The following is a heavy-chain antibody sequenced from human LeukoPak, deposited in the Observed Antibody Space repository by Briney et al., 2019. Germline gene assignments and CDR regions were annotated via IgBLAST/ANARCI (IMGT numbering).Heavy chain of an antibody. V-gene: IGHV1-18*01. CDR2: ISAYNGNT. CDR3: AREVVPAPGLWYMDV. J-gene: IGHJ6*03. Sequence: ASVKVSCKASGYTFTSYGISWVRQAPGQGLEWMGWISAYNGNTNYAQKLQGRVTMTTDTSTTTAYMELRSLRSDDTAVYYCAREVVPAPGLWYMDVWGKGTTVTVSS. CDR1: GYTFTSYG. D-gene: IGHD2-2*01.